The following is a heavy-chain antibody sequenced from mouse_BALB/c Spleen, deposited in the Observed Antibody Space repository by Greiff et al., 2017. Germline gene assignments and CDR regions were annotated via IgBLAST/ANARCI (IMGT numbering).Heavy chain of an antibody. J-gene: IGHJ1*01. CDR1: GFNIKDTY. V-gene: IGHV14-3*02. CDR3: ALYDYDGWYFDV. CDR2: IDPANGNT. D-gene: IGHD2-4*01. Sequence: EVQVVESGAELVKPGASVKLSCTASGFNIKDTYMHWVKQRPEQGLEWIGRIDPANGNTKYDPKFQGKATITADTSSNTAYLQLSSLTSEDTAVYYCALYDYDGWYFDVWGAGTTVTVSS.